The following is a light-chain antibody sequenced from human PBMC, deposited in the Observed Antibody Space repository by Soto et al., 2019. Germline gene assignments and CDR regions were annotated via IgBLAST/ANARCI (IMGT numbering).Light chain of an antibody. J-gene: IGKJ2*01. CDR3: QQYGSSPPYT. V-gene: IGKV3-20*01. Sequence: EIVLTQSPGTLSLSPGERATLSCRASQSVSGSYLAWYQQKPGQSPRLLIYGSSDRATGIPDRFSGSGSGTDFTLTISRAEPEDFAVYYCQQYGSSPPYTFGQGTKLEIK. CDR2: GSS. CDR1: QSVSGSY.